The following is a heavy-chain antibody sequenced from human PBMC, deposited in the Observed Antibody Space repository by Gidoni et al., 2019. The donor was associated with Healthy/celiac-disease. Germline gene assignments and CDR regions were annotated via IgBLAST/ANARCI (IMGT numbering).Heavy chain of an antibody. D-gene: IGHD3-10*01. CDR3: TTGRGVRGVIITVNY. CDR2: IKSKTDGGTK. Sequence: EVQLVESGGGLVKPGGSLRLSCAASGFTFSNAWMSWVRQAPGKGLEWVGRIKSKTDGGTKDYAATVKGRFTISRDDSKNTLYLKMNSLKTEDTAVYYCTTGRGVRGVIITVNYWGQGTLVTVSS. J-gene: IGHJ4*02. CDR1: GFTFSNAW. V-gene: IGHV3-15*01.